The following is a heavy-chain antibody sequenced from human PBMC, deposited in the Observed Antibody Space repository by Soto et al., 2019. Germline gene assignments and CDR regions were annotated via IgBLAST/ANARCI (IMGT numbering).Heavy chain of an antibody. Sequence: EVQLVASGGGLVKPGESLSLSCAASGFTFSHAWKNCVRQAPGKGLEWVGRIKGGETTDYAAPVKGRFTISRDDSNSTLHLQMNSLKIEDTALYYCAAYIPGGVYPVAYSCQGTVVMVTS. V-gene: IGHV3-15*07. J-gene: IGHJ4*02. CDR3: AAYIPGGVYPVAY. CDR1: GFTFSHAW. CDR2: IKGGETT. D-gene: IGHD2-21*01.